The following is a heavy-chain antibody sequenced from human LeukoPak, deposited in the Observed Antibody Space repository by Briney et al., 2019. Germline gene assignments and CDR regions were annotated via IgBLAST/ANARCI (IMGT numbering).Heavy chain of an antibody. CDR3: VKSMGVNDN. V-gene: IGHV3-74*01. CDR1: GFTFSRSW. Sequence: GGSLRLSCAASGFTFSRSWMHWVRQGPGKGLMWVSRIKIDGTMTGYADPVKGRFPISRDDTKNTLYLQMNSLTVEDTAVYYCVKSMGVNDNWGQGTLVTVSS. CDR2: IKIDGTMT. D-gene: IGHD1-26*01. J-gene: IGHJ4*02.